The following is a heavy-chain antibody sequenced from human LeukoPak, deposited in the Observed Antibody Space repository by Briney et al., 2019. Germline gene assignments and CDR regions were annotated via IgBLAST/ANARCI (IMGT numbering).Heavy chain of an antibody. CDR1: EFTFSLYA. J-gene: IGHJ6*03. CDR3: ARAQWRTYSYYYMDV. D-gene: IGHD6-19*01. CDR2: INDVSGDI. V-gene: IGHV3-48*01. Sequence: GGSLRLSCAASEFTFSLYAMNWVRQAPGQGLERVSYINDVSGDIHYADSVRGRFTISRDDSKNTLYLQMNSLRAEGTAIYYCARAQWRTYSYYYMDVWGKGTTVTVSS.